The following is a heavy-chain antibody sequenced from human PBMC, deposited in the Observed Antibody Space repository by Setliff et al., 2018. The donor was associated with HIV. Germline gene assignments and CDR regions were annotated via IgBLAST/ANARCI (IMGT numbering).Heavy chain of an antibody. CDR3: ARTYFLAAAGPSGYFDL. V-gene: IGHV4-59*11. CDR1: GSSISSHY. CDR2: FYYSGSA. Sequence: SETLSLTCTVSGSSISSHYWTWIRQPPGRGLEWIGSFYYSGSANYNPSLKSRVTISVDKSKNQFSLKLSSVTAADTAVYYCARTYFLAAAGPSGYFDLWGRGTLVTVSS. D-gene: IGHD6-13*01. J-gene: IGHJ2*01.